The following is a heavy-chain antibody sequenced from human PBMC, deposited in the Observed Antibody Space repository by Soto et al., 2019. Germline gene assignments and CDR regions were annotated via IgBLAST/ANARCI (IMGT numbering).Heavy chain of an antibody. J-gene: IGHJ4*02. CDR1: GFTFDDYT. D-gene: IGHD1-26*01. Sequence: PGGSLRLSCAASGFTFDDYTMHWVRQAPGKGLEWVSLISWDGGSTYYADPVKGRFTISRDNSKNSLYLQMNSLRTEDTALYYCAKDIARIVGATSYFDYWGQGTLVTVSS. V-gene: IGHV3-43*01. CDR2: ISWDGGST. CDR3: AKDIARIVGATSYFDY.